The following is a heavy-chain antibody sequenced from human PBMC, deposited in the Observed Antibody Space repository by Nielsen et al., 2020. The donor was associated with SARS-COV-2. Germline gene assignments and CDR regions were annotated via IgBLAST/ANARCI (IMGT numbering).Heavy chain of an antibody. CDR2: VYHSGST. D-gene: IGHD6-19*01. V-gene: IGHV4-4*02. CDR3: ARHHSSGWYMRWFDP. CDR1: GGSIRSNYW. Sequence: SETLSLTCAVSGGSIRSNYWWSWVRQSPGKGLEWIGEVYHSGSTIYNPSLKSRVTISVDTSKNQFSLKLSSVTAADTAVYYCARHHSSGWYMRWFDPWGQGTLVTVSS. J-gene: IGHJ5*02.